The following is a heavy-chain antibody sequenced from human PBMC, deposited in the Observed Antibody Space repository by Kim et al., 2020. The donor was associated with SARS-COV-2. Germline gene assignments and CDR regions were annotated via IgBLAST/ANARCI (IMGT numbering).Heavy chain of an antibody. CDR1: GGSISSRHYY. D-gene: IGHD3-10*01. Sequence: SETLSRTCTVSGGSISSRHYYWSWIRQSPGKGLEWIGYIFHSGTTYYNPSLMSRVTISVDTSKNQFSLKLTSVTAADTAIYFCARDPSGMSGVDYWGQGSLVTVSS. J-gene: IGHJ4*02. CDR2: IFHSGTT. V-gene: IGHV4-30-4*01. CDR3: ARDPSGMSGVDY.